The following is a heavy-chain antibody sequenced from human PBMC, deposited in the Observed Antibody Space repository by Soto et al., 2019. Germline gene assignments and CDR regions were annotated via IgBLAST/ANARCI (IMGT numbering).Heavy chain of an antibody. D-gene: IGHD3-10*01. V-gene: IGHV5-51*01. CDR2: IYPGDSDT. CDR1: GYSFTSCW. CDR3: ASHSSVTGGGFGFYYYYGMDV. Sequence: GESLKISCKGSGYSFTSCWIGWVRQMPGKGLEWMGIIYPGDSDTRYSPSFQGQVTISADKSISTAYLQWSSLKASDTAMYYCASHSSVTGGGFGFYYYYGMDVWGQGTTVTVSS. J-gene: IGHJ6*02.